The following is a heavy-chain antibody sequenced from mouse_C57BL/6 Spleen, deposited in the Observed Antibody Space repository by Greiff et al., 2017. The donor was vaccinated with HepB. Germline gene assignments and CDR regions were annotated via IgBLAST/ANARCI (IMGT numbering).Heavy chain of an antibody. J-gene: IGHJ2*01. Sequence: EVMLVESGGGLVQPGGSLSLSCAASGFTFTDYYMSWVRQPPGKALEWLGFIRNKANGYTTEYSASVKGRFTISRDNSQSILYLQMNALRAEDSATYYCARYGGNYVDYWGQGTTLTVSS. V-gene: IGHV7-3*01. CDR3: ARYGGNYVDY. CDR1: GFTFTDYY. CDR2: IRNKANGYTT.